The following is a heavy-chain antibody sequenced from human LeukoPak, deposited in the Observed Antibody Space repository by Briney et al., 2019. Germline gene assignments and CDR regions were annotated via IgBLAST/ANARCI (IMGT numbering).Heavy chain of an antibody. Sequence: SETLSLTCTVSSGSISSGDYYWSWIRQHPGKGLEWIGYIHYSGSTYYNPPLKSRVTISVDTSKNQFSLKMRSVTAADTAVYYCARAHYTDPNWFDPWGQGTLVTVSS. CDR1: SGSISSGDYY. CDR2: IHYSGST. CDR3: ARAHYTDPNWFDP. V-gene: IGHV4-31*03. D-gene: IGHD4-11*01. J-gene: IGHJ5*02.